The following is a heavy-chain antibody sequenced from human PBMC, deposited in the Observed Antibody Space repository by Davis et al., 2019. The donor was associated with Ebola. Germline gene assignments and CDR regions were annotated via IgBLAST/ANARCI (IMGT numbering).Heavy chain of an antibody. V-gene: IGHV3-11*01. Sequence: GESLKISCDASGFTFSGYWMHWVRQAPGKGLEWVSYISSSGSTIYYADSVKGRFTISRDNAKNSLYLQMNSLRAEDTAVYYCARQVWNFDNWFDPWGQGTLVTVSS. D-gene: IGHD1-7*01. J-gene: IGHJ5*02. CDR1: GFTFSGYW. CDR2: ISSSGSTI. CDR3: ARQVWNFDNWFDP.